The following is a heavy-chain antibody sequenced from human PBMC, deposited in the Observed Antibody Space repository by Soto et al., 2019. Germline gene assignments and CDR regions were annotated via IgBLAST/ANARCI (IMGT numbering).Heavy chain of an antibody. V-gene: IGHV4-4*02. CDR1: GGSISSSNW. Sequence: SETLSLTCAVSGGSISSSNWWSWVRQPPGKGLEWIGEIYHSGSTNYNPSLKSRVTISVDKSKNQFSLKLSSVTAADTAVYYCARDPRNILTGYYLDYWGQGTLVTVSS. D-gene: IGHD3-9*01. J-gene: IGHJ4*02. CDR2: IYHSGST. CDR3: ARDPRNILTGYYLDY.